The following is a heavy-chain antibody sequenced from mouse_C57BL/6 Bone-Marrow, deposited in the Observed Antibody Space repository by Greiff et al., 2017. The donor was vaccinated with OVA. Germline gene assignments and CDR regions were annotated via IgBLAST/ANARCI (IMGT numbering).Heavy chain of an antibody. J-gene: IGHJ2*01. Sequence: QVQLQQSGAELVRPGASVKLSCKASGYTFTDYYINWVKQRPGQGLEWIARIYPGSGNTYYNEKFKGKATLTAEKSSSTAYMQLSSLTSEDSAVYVCARRWLLRRGYYFDYWGQGTTLTVSS. CDR2: IYPGSGNT. CDR1: GYTFTDYY. V-gene: IGHV1-76*01. CDR3: ARRWLLRRGYYFDY. D-gene: IGHD2-3*01.